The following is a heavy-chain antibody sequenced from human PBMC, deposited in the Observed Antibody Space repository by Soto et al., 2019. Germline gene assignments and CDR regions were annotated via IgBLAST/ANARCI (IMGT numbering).Heavy chain of an antibody. D-gene: IGHD2-8*01. J-gene: IGHJ6*02. CDR1: GYTFTRYG. V-gene: IGHV1-18*01. CDR3: AKNGQPPYYYYGLDV. CDR2: ISGYNGDT. Sequence: QGQLVQSEAEVKKPGASVKVSCKACGYTFTRYGISWVRQAPGQGLEWMGWISGYNGDTTYAQKFQGRVSMTIDTSTGTAYMELRSLTSDDTAAYYCAKNGQPPYYYYGLDVWGQGTKVTVSS.